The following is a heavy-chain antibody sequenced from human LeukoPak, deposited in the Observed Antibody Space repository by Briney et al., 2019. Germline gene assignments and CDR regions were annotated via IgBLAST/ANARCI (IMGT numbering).Heavy chain of an antibody. CDR3: ARGGLIPYYYDSSGYYYSSWFDP. J-gene: IGHJ5*02. CDR2: MNPNTGNT. V-gene: IGHV1-8*03. D-gene: IGHD3-22*01. CDR1: RYTFTSYD. Sequence: GASVKVSCKASRYTFTSYDIHWVRQATGQGLEWVGWMNPNTGNTGYAQKFQGRVTITRNTSISTAYMELSSLRSGDTAVYYCARGGLIPYYYDSSGYYYSSWFDPWGQGTLVTVSS.